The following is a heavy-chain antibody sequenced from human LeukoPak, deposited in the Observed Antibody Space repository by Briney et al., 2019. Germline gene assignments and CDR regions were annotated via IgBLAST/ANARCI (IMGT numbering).Heavy chain of an antibody. Sequence: GGSLRLSCAASGFTFNKYAMTWIRQAPGKGLEWVSSVTDSGTSTFYVDSVKGQFTISRDNSKNTLSLQMDSLRAEDTAVYYCAKARSEWERLQFDFDFWGPGTRVAVSS. D-gene: IGHD1-26*01. J-gene: IGHJ4*02. CDR2: VTDSGTST. CDR1: GFTFNKYA. V-gene: IGHV3-23*01. CDR3: AKARSEWERLQFDFDF.